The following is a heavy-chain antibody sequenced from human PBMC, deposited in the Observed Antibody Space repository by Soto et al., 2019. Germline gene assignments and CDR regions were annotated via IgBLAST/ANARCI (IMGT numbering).Heavy chain of an antibody. CDR3: ARGPRGSLDI. D-gene: IGHD3-10*01. J-gene: IGHJ3*02. Sequence: ASVKVSCKASGYTFTSYYMHWVRQAPGQGLEWMGRITPLLGITDNAQRFQGRVTITADKSTSTSYMELSGLRSEDTAVYFCARGPRGSLDIWGQGTMVTVSS. V-gene: IGHV1-69*04. CDR1: GYTFTSYY. CDR2: ITPLLGIT.